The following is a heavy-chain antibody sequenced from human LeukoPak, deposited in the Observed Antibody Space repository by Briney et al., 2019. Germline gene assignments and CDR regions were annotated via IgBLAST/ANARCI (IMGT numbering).Heavy chain of an antibody. V-gene: IGHV3-30-3*01. J-gene: IGHJ4*02. CDR2: ISYDGSNK. CDR1: GFTFSSYA. CDR3: ARARDYYDSSGLDY. D-gene: IGHD3-22*01. Sequence: GGSLRLSCAASGFTFSSYAMHWVRQAPGKGLEWVAVISYDGSNKYYADSVKGRFTISRDNSKNTLYLQMNSLRAEDTAVYYCARARDYYDSSGLDYWGQGPLVTVSA.